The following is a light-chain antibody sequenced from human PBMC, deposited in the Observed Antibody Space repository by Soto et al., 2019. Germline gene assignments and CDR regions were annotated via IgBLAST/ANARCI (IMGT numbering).Light chain of an antibody. CDR3: QQSYRSPYT. Sequence: IQLTQSPSSLSASVGDRVTVTCRASQSINIYLNWYQQKPGKAPTLLIYAASSLQSGVPSRFSAGGSRTDFTLTISSPQPEDFATYYCQQSYRSPYTFGQGTKLEI. J-gene: IGKJ2*01. V-gene: IGKV1-39*01. CDR2: AAS. CDR1: QSINIY.